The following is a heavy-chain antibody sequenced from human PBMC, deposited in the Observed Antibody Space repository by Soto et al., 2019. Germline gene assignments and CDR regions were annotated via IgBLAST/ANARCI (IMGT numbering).Heavy chain of an antibody. J-gene: IGHJ4*02. Sequence: TFRNYWMNWVRQAPGKGLEWVANIKPDGSATNYVDSVKGRFTISRDNVRNSVSLQMNSLRVEDTAVYFCFGGNGGPQWGQGTLVTVSS. D-gene: IGHD3-16*01. V-gene: IGHV3-7*03. CDR1: TFRNYW. CDR3: FGGNGGPQ. CDR2: IKPDGSAT.